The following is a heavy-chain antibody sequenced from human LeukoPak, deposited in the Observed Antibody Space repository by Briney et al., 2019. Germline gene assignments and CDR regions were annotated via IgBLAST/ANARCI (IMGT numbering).Heavy chain of an antibody. Sequence: PGGSLRLSCAASGFTVSSSHMTWVRQAVGKGLEWVSFIYSGGDTSYADSVKGRFTISRDNSKNSLYLQMNSLRTEDTALYFCAKDHYYGSGSYSRWVYFDYWGQGTLVTVSS. D-gene: IGHD3-10*01. CDR3: AKDHYYGSGSYSRWVYFDY. V-gene: IGHV3-53*05. CDR1: GFTVSSSH. CDR2: IYSGGDT. J-gene: IGHJ4*02.